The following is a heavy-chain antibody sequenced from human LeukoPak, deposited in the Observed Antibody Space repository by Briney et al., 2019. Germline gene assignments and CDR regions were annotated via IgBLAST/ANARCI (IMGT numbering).Heavy chain of an antibody. CDR3: ARDSAVAGKRNYYYYYMDV. CDR2: IIPIFGTA. Sequence: AASVKVSCKASGGTFSSYAISWVRRAPGQGLEWMGGIIPIFGTANYAQKFQGRVTITADKSTSTAYMELSSLRSEDTAVYYCARDSAVAGKRNYYYYYMDVWGKGTTVTVSS. V-gene: IGHV1-69*06. D-gene: IGHD6-19*01. CDR1: GGTFSSYA. J-gene: IGHJ6*03.